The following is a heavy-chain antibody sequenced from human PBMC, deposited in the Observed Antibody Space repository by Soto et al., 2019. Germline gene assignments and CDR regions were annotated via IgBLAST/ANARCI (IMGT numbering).Heavy chain of an antibody. CDR2: SIPIFGTA. V-gene: IGHV1-69*01. CDR1: GGTFSSYA. CDR3: ARDWNDVLGMDV. J-gene: IGHJ6*02. D-gene: IGHD1-1*01. Sequence: QVQLVQSGAEVKKPGSSVKVSCKASGGTFSSYAISWVRQAPGQGLEWMGGSIPIFGTANYAQKFQGRVTITADESTSTAYMELSSLRSADTAVYYCARDWNDVLGMDVWGQGTTVTVSS.